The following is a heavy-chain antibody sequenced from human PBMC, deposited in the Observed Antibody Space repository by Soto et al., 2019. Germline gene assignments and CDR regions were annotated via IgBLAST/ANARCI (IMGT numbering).Heavy chain of an antibody. CDR2: IKQDGSEK. Sequence: GGSLRLSCAASGFPFSSYWLSWFRQAPGKGLEWVANIKQDGSEKYYVDSVKGRFTISRDNAKNSLYLQMNSLRAEDTAVYYCAREMYYYYSSGYYSGFDYWGQGTLVTVSA. J-gene: IGHJ4*02. CDR3: AREMYYYYSSGYYSGFDY. D-gene: IGHD3-22*01. CDR1: GFPFSSYW. V-gene: IGHV3-7*01.